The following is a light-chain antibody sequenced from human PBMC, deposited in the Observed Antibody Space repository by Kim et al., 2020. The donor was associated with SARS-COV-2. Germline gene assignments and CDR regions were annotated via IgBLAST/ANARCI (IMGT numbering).Light chain of an antibody. CDR3: QQYNTYPWA. J-gene: IGKJ1*01. Sequence: DVQMTQSPSTLSAYVGDRVTITFRASQNVTKLLAWFQQRPGKTPTLLIYTTSSLESGVPTRFSGDGSGTEFTLTINNLQPGDFATYFCQQYNTYPWAFGQGTKVDIK. V-gene: IGKV1-5*03. CDR1: QNVTKL. CDR2: TTS.